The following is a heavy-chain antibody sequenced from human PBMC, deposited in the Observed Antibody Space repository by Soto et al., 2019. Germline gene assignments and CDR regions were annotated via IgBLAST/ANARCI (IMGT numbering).Heavy chain of an antibody. Sequence: EVQLVESGGGLVKPGGSLRLSCAASGFTFSSYSMNWVRQAPGKGLEWVSSISSSSSYIYYADSVKGRFTISRDNAKNLLYLQMNSLRAEDPAVYYCARDQPGYSYGYGLGYWGQGTLVTVSS. CDR3: ARDQPGYSYGYGLGY. CDR1: GFTFSSYS. CDR2: ISSSSSYI. J-gene: IGHJ4*02. V-gene: IGHV3-21*01. D-gene: IGHD5-18*01.